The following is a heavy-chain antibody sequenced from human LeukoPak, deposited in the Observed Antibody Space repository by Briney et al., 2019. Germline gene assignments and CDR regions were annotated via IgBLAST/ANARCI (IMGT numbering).Heavy chain of an antibody. CDR2: DGTKK. V-gene: IGHV3-30*04. CDR1: GFTFSSYA. CDR3: ARERSSGFVLDY. Sequence: GGSLRLSCAASGFTFSSYAMHWVRPAPGKGLGWVAVDGTKKNYAHSVQGRFTISRDNVKNTLYLQMDNLRADDTAVYFCARERSSGFVLDYWGQGALVAVSS. J-gene: IGHJ4*02. D-gene: IGHD1-26*01.